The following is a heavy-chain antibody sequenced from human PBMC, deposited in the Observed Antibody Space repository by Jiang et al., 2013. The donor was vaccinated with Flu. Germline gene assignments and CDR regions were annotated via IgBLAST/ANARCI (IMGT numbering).Heavy chain of an antibody. CDR3: ARVAGGSGWYDY. J-gene: IGHJ4*02. V-gene: IGHV6-1*01. Sequence: YNDYAVSVKSRITINPDTSKNQFSLQLNSVTPEDTAVYYCARVAGGSGWYDYWGQGTLVTVSS. D-gene: IGHD6-19*01. CDR2: YN.